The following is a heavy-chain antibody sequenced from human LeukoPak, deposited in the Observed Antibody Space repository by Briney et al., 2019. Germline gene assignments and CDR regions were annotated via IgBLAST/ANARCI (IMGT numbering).Heavy chain of an antibody. CDR1: GFTFSSYS. J-gene: IGHJ4*02. CDR3: ARDGGRGYSGYHLDY. V-gene: IGHV3-33*08. D-gene: IGHD5-12*01. Sequence: GGSLRLSCAASGFTFSSYSMNWVRQAPGKGLEWVVVIWYDGSNEFYADSVRGRFTISRDSSMNTLYLQMNSLRAEDTAVYYCARDGGRGYSGYHLDYWGQGTLVTVSS. CDR2: IWYDGSNE.